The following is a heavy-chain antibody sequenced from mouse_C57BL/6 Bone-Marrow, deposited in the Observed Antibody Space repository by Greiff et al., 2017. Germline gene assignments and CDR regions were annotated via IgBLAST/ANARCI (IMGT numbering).Heavy chain of an antibody. CDR2: INPNYGTT. D-gene: IGHD1-1*01. Sequence: VQLQQSGPELVKPGASVKISCKASGYSFTDYNMNWVKQSNGKSLEWIGVINPNYGTTSYNQKFKGKATLTVDQSSSTAYMQLISLTSDDSAVYYCSRHYVSSVDDAMDYWGQGTSVTVSS. CDR3: SRHYVSSVDDAMDY. J-gene: IGHJ4*01. CDR1: GYSFTDYN. V-gene: IGHV1-39*01.